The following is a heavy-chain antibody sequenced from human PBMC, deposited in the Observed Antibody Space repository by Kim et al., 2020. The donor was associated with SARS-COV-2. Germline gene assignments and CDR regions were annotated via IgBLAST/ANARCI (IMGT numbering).Heavy chain of an antibody. CDR3: ARELTYYDILTANSAFDI. V-gene: IGHV3-21*01. CDR2: ISSSSSYI. CDR1: GFTFSSYS. D-gene: IGHD3-9*01. J-gene: IGHJ3*02. Sequence: GGSLRLSCAASGFTFSSYSMNWVRQAPGKGLEWVSSISSSSSYIYYADSVKGRFTISRDNAKNSLYLQMNSLRAEDTAVYYCARELTYYDILTANSAFDIWGQGTMVTVSS.